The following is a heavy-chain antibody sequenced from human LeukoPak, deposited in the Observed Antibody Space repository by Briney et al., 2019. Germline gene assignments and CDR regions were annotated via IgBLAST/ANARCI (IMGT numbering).Heavy chain of an antibody. J-gene: IGHJ5*02. CDR2: IRSKANSYAT. D-gene: IGHD4-17*01. CDR3: TRPPNWDYGDHEWFDP. CDR1: GFTFSGSA. V-gene: IGHV3-73*01. Sequence: PGGSLRLSCAASGFTFSGSAMHWVRQASGKGLEWVGRIRSKANSYATAYAASVKGRFTISRDDSKNTAYLQMNSLKTEDTAVYYCTRPPNWDYGDHEWFDPWGQGTLVTVSS.